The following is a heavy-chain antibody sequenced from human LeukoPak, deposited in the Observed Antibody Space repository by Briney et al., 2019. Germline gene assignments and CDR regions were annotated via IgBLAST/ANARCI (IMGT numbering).Heavy chain of an antibody. Sequence: SETLSLTCTVSGGSISSYYWSWIRQPPGKGLEWIGYIYYSGSTNYNPSLKSRVTISVDTSKNQFSLKLSSVTAADTAVYYCARHGPGDYDSSGYSDDAFDIWGQGTMVTVSS. J-gene: IGHJ3*02. D-gene: IGHD3-22*01. CDR3: ARHGPGDYDSSGYSDDAFDI. CDR2: IYYSGST. CDR1: GGSISSYY. V-gene: IGHV4-59*08.